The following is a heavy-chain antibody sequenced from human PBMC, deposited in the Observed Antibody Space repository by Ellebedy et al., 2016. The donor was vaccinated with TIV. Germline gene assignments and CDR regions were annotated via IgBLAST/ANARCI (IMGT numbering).Heavy chain of an antibody. V-gene: IGHV4-34*01. Sequence: SETLSLTCAVYGGSFSGYYWSWIRQPPGKGLEWIGEINHSGSTNYNPSLKSRVTISVDTSKNQFSLKLSSVTAADTAVYYCARVAVAGTSKWGQGTLVTVSS. J-gene: IGHJ4*02. CDR3: ARVAVAGTSK. D-gene: IGHD6-19*01. CDR1: GGSFSGYY. CDR2: INHSGST.